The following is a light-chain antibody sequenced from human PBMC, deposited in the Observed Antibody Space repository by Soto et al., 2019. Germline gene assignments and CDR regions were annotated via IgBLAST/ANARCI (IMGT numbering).Light chain of an antibody. CDR3: QQYNDNWT. V-gene: IGKV1-5*03. Sequence: DIQMTQSPSTLSASVGDRVTITCRASQSISSWLAWYQQKPGTAPNLLIYKASTLQSGVPSRFSGSGSWTEFTLTISSLQPDVSATYYCQQYNDNWTFGQGTKVEIK. CDR1: QSISSW. J-gene: IGKJ1*01. CDR2: KAS.